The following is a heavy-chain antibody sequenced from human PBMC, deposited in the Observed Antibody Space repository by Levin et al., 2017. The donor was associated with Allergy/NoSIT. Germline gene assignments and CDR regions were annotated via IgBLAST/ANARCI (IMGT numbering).Heavy chain of an antibody. Sequence: HAGGSLRLSCAASGFTFSNYAMSWVRQAPGKGLEWVSAISGSGGSTHYADSVKGRFSISRDNSKNMLYLQMNSLRAEDAAVYYCAKGHIQVYFPTGYGMDVWGQGTTVTVSS. V-gene: IGHV3-23*01. CDR3: AKGHIQVYFPTGYGMDV. CDR2: ISGSGGST. CDR1: GFTFSNYA. D-gene: IGHD5-18*01. J-gene: IGHJ6*02.